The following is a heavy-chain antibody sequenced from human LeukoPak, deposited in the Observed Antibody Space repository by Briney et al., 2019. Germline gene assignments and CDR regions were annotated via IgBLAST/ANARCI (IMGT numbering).Heavy chain of an antibody. D-gene: IGHD3-22*01. CDR2: IRSKANSYAT. J-gene: IGHJ4*02. CDR3: AKATYDSRSQYRYYFDY. Sequence: GGSLRLSCAASGFTFSGSAMHWVRQASGKGLEWVGRIRSKANSYATAYAASVKGRFTISRDDSKNTAYLQMNSLRAEDTAVYYCAKATYDSRSQYRYYFDYWGQGTLVTVSS. CDR1: GFTFSGSA. V-gene: IGHV3-73*01.